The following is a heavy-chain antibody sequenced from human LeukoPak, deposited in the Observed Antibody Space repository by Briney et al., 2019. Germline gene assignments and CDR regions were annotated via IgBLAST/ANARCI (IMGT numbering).Heavy chain of an antibody. Sequence: GGSLRLSCAASGFTFSNYDMSWVRRAPGKGLEWVSAISGSGGSTYYADSVKGRFTISRDNSKNTVYLHMNSLRAEDTAVYYCASRDPCSGGTCYGLAYWGQGTLVTVSS. D-gene: IGHD2-15*01. V-gene: IGHV3-23*01. CDR1: GFTFSNYD. CDR3: ASRDPCSGGTCYGLAY. J-gene: IGHJ4*02. CDR2: ISGSGGST.